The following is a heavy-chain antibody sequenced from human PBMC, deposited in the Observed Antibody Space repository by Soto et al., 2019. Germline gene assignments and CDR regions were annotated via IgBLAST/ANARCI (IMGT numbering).Heavy chain of an antibody. J-gene: IGHJ6*02. V-gene: IGHV3-33*01. Sequence: QVQMVESGGGVIQPGRSLRLSCAASGLTCSSYGMHWVRQAPRKGLEWVAVIWDDGSNKYYAASVTRRFTISRDNFKKSLYGQMTRPRAEATDLYYFARDVVVGNYGPPPVYGLDVWGQYTTVTVAS. D-gene: IGHD2-15*01. CDR2: IWDDGSNK. CDR3: ARDVVVGNYGPPPVYGLDV. CDR1: GLTCSSYG.